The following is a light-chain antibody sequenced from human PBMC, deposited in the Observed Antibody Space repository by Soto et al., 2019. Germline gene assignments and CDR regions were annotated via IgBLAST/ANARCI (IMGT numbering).Light chain of an antibody. CDR1: SSNIGSNT. CDR2: SND. Sequence: QSVLTQPPSASGTPGRRVIISCSGSSSNIGSNTVNWYQQVPGTAPKLLIRSNDQRPSGVPDRFSGSKSGTSASLAISWLQSEDEADYYCASWDNGLNGHVVFGGGTKLTVL. V-gene: IGLV1-44*01. CDR3: ASWDNGLNGHVV. J-gene: IGLJ2*01.